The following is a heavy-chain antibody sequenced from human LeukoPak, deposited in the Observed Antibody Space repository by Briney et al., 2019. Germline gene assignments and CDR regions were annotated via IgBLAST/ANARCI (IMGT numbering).Heavy chain of an antibody. Sequence: GGSLRLSCAASGFTFSGYWMHWVRQAPGKGLVWVSRILTDGSSTNYADSVRGRFTISRDNAKNTLYLQMNSLRAEDTAVYFCAKGGNGYCTNGVCSPRVVAAIDYWGQGTLVSVSS. CDR2: ILTDGSST. V-gene: IGHV3-74*01. J-gene: IGHJ4*02. CDR3: AKGGNGYCTNGVCSPRVVAAIDY. CDR1: GFTFSGYW. D-gene: IGHD2-8*01.